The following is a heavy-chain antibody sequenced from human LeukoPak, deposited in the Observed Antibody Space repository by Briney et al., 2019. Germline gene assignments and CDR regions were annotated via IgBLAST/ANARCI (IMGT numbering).Heavy chain of an antibody. Sequence: PSETLSLTCTVSGGSTSRGGYYWRWIRQHPGKGLEWIGYIYYSGSTYYNPSLKSRVTISVDTSKNQFSLKLSSVTAADTAVYYCARGGGWRTVTTRFDPWGQGTLVTVSS. CDR2: IYYSGST. CDR3: ARGGGWRTVTTRFDP. D-gene: IGHD4-17*01. J-gene: IGHJ5*02. V-gene: IGHV4-31*03. CDR1: GGSTSRGGYY.